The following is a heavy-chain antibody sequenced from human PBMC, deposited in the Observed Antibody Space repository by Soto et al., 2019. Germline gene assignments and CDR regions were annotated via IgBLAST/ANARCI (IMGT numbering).Heavy chain of an antibody. CDR3: ARARYCGSGRTMRGLDY. CDR2: INHSGST. D-gene: IGHD3-10*01. CDR1: GGSFSGYY. J-gene: IGHJ4*02. V-gene: IGHV4-34*01. Sequence: PSEALSLPCAVYGGSFSGYYWSWIRQPPGKGLEWIGEINHSGSTNYNPSLKSRVTISVDTSKNQFSLKLSSVTAADTAVYYCARARYCGSGRTMRGLDYWGQGTLVTVSS.